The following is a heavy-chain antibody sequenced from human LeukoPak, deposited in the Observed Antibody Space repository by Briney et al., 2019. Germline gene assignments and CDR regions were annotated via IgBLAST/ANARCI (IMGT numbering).Heavy chain of an antibody. CDR3: ARVWSTTWIQLD. Sequence: ASETLSLTCTVSGGSISSSSYYWGWIRQPPGKGLEWIGSIYYSGSTYYNPSLKSRVTISVDTSKNQFSLKLSSVTAADTAVYYCARVWSTTWIQLDWGQGTLVTVSS. J-gene: IGHJ4*02. D-gene: IGHD5-18*01. CDR1: GGSISSSSYY. V-gene: IGHV4-39*01. CDR2: IYYSGST.